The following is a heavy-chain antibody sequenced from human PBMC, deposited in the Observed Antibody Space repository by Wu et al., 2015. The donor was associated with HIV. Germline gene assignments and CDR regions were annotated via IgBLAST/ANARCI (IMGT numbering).Heavy chain of an antibody. D-gene: IGHD5-18*01. Sequence: QVQLVQSGAEVKKPGSSVKVSCKASGATFTSYALSWVRQAPGQGLEWMGRLIPMYGPANYAQKFQGRVTITADESTSTAYMDVSSLRSEDTAIYYCAGGGGRTSMDPFDYWGQGHWSPSPQ. V-gene: IGHV1-69*15. J-gene: IGHJ4*02. CDR2: LIPMYGPA. CDR1: GATFTSYA. CDR3: AGGGGRTSMDPFDY.